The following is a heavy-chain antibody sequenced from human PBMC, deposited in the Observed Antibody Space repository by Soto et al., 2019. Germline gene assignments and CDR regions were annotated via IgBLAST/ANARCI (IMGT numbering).Heavy chain of an antibody. V-gene: IGHV5-51*01. CDR2: IYPGDSDT. CDR1: GYSFTSYW. Sequence: GESLKISCNGSGYSFTSYWIGWVRQMPGKGLEWMGIIYPGDSDTRYSPSFQGQVTISADKSISTAYLQWSSLKASDTAMYYCARRVDYLGLLGYYYYGMDVWGQGTTVTVSS. D-gene: IGHD3-16*01. J-gene: IGHJ6*02. CDR3: ARRVDYLGLLGYYYYGMDV.